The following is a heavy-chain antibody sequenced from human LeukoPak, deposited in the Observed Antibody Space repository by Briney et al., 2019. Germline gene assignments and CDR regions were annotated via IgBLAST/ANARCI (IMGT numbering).Heavy chain of an antibody. Sequence: ASVNVSCKVSGYTLTELSMHWVRQAPGKGLEWMGGFDPEDGETIYAQKFQGRVTMTRNTSISTAYMELSSLRSEDTALYYCARGPSAYCSGGSCYSGSAWFDPWGQGTLVTVSS. CDR1: GYTLTELS. CDR3: ARGPSAYCSGGSCYSGSAWFDP. D-gene: IGHD2-15*01. J-gene: IGHJ5*02. CDR2: FDPEDGET. V-gene: IGHV1-24*01.